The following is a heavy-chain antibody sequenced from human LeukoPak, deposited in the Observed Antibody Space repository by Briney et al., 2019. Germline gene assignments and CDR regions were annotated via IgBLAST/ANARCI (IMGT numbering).Heavy chain of an antibody. J-gene: IGHJ3*02. V-gene: IGHV3-48*01. D-gene: IGHD3-3*01. Sequence: GGSLRLSCAASGFTFSSYSMNWVRQAPGKGLEWVSYISSSSSTIYYADFVKGRFTISRDNARNSLYLQMNSLRAEDTAVYYCARVREYYDFWSGLYAFDIWGQGTMVTVSS. CDR1: GFTFSSYS. CDR2: ISSSSSTI. CDR3: ARVREYYDFWSGLYAFDI.